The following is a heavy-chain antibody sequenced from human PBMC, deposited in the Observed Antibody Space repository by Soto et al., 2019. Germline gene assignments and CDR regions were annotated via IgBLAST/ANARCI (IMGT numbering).Heavy chain of an antibody. CDR3: ARAAEEWDCSSTSCYSNWFDP. D-gene: IGHD2-2*01. J-gene: IGHJ5*02. Sequence: GGSLRLSCAASGFTFSSYEMNWVRQAPGKGLEWVSYISSSGSTIYYADSVKGRFTISRDNAKNSLYLQMNSLRAEDTAVYYCARAAEEWDCSSTSCYSNWFDPWGQGTLVTVSS. CDR2: ISSSGSTI. CDR1: GFTFSSYE. V-gene: IGHV3-48*03.